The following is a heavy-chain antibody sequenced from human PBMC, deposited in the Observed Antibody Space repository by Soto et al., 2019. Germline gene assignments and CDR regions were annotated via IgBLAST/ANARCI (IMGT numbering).Heavy chain of an antibody. CDR2: LYHTGNT. CDR3: AGAARLSPLDF. Sequence: VQLQESGPGLVEPSGTLSLTCTASSGSIGSGIWWRWVRQPPGKGLEWIGELYHTGNTNYNPSLKSRLTMSVDESKNQFSLSLSSVTAADTAVYYCAGAARLSPLDFWGRGTLVTVSS. J-gene: IGHJ4*02. V-gene: IGHV4-4*02. CDR1: SGSIGSGIW. D-gene: IGHD6-6*01.